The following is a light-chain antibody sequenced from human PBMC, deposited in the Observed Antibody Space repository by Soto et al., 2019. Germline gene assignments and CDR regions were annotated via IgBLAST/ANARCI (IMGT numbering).Light chain of an antibody. CDR2: GAS. Sequence: DIVLRQSPGTLSLSPGERATLSCRASQSIGNRTLAWYQLKPGQAPSLLIYGASSRATGITDRFSGSGSGSYFTLTISRLEPEDFAVYYCQQYDTSPYTFGQGTKLEMK. CDR1: QSIGNRT. V-gene: IGKV3-20*01. J-gene: IGKJ2*01. CDR3: QQYDTSPYT.